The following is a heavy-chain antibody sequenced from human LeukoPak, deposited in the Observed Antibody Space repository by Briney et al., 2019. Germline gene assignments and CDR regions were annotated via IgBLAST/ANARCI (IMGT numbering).Heavy chain of an antibody. J-gene: IGHJ5*02. D-gene: IGHD3-3*01. V-gene: IGHV4-59*08. CDR2: IYYSGST. CDR1: GGSISSYY. CDR3: AIHSYYDFWSGYSNPWFDP. Sequence: SETLSLTCTVSGGSISSYYWSWIRQPPGKGLEWIGYIYYSGSTNYNPSLKSRVTISVDTSKNQFSLKLSSVTAADTAVYYCAIHSYYDFWSGYSNPWFDPWGQGTLVTVSS.